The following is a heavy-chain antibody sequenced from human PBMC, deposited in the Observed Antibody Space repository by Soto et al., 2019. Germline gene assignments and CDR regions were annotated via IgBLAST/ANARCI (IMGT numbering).Heavy chain of an antibody. CDR3: ARGRSIAAAGLHFDY. Sequence: QVQLVQSGAEVKKPGSSVKVSCKASGGTFSSYTISWVRQAPGQGPEWMGRIIPILGIANYAQKFQGRVTITADKSTSTAYMELSSLRSEDTAVYYCARGRSIAAAGLHFDYWGQGTLVTVSS. D-gene: IGHD6-13*01. J-gene: IGHJ4*02. CDR1: GGTFSSYT. V-gene: IGHV1-69*02. CDR2: IIPILGIA.